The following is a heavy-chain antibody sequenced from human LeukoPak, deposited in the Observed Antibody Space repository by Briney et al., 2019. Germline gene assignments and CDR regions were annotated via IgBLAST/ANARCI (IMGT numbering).Heavy chain of an antibody. V-gene: IGHV1-18*01. D-gene: IGHD4-17*01. CDR2: ISGYDGNT. CDR1: GYTXTTYG. J-gene: IGHJ4*02. Sequence: ASVKVSCKASGYTXTTYGVSWVRQAPGQGLEWMGWISGYDGNTNYAQKLRGRVTMTTDTSTSTAYMDLRSLRSDDTALYYCARTVTTFSYYFDYWGQGTLVTVSS. CDR3: ARTVTTFSYYFDY.